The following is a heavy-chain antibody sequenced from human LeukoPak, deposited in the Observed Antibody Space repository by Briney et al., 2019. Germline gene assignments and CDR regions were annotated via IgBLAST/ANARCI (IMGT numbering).Heavy chain of an antibody. V-gene: IGHV4-59*01. CDR1: GGSISSYY. CDR2: IYYSGST. Sequence: SETLSLTCTVSGGSISSYYWSWIRQPPGKGLEWIGYIYYSGSTNYNPSLKSRVTISVDTSKNQFSLKLSSVTAADTAVYYCARGATVTTWDYYYYMDVWGKGTTVTVSS. J-gene: IGHJ6*03. CDR3: ARGATVTTWDYYYYMDV. D-gene: IGHD4-11*01.